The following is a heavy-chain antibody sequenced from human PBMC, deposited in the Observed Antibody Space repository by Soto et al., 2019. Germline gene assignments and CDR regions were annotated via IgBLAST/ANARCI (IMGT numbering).Heavy chain of an antibody. D-gene: IGHD2-2*01. CDR2: INHSGST. CDR3: ARGRIVVVPAAMRNWFDP. Sequence: SETLSLTCAVYGGSFSGYYWSWIRQPPGKGLEWIGEINHSGSTNYNPSLKSRVTISVDTSKNQFSLKLSSVTAADTAVYYCARGRIVVVPAAMRNWFDPWGQGTLFTVS. CDR1: GGSFSGYY. J-gene: IGHJ5*02. V-gene: IGHV4-34*01.